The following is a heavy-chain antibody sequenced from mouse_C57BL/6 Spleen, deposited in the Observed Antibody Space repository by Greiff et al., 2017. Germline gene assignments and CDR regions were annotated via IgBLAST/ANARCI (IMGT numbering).Heavy chain of an antibody. V-gene: IGHV1-67*01. Sequence: VKVVESGPELVRPGVSVKISCKGSGYTFTDYAMHWVKQSHAKSLEWIGVISTYYGDASYNQKFKDKATMTVDKSSSTAYMELARLTSADSAVYYCAGLDYYGSSLRWYFDVWGTGTTVTVSS. J-gene: IGHJ1*03. CDR1: GYTFTDYA. D-gene: IGHD1-1*01. CDR3: AGLDYYGSSLRWYFDV. CDR2: ISTYYGDA.